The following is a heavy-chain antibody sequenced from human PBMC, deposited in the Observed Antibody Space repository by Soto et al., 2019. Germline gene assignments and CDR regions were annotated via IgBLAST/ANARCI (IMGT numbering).Heavy chain of an antibody. J-gene: IGHJ6*03. CDR3: ARGKPREGKDQLPAPHDDDSFMAV. Sequence: PSETLSLTCAVYGGSFSGYYWSWIRQPPGKGLEWIGEINHSGSTNHNPSLKSRVTMTRNTSISTAYMELSSLRSEDTAVYYCARGKPREGKDQLPAPHDDDSFMAVWGKGTTVTV. CDR2: INHSGST. V-gene: IGHV4-34*01. CDR1: GGSFSGYY. D-gene: IGHD2-2*01.